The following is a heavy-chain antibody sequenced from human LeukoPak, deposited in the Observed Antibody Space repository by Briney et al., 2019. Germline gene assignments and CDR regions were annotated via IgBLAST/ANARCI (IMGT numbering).Heavy chain of an antibody. V-gene: IGHV3-64*02. J-gene: IGHJ4*02. Sequence: GGSLRLSCAASGFTFRDSAMYWVRQAPGKGLEYVSVISTDGSRIYYADSVKGRFTISRDNSKNTLYLQMGSLRAEDMAVYYCTRGVAISTSGWYDTFDYWGQGALVTVSS. D-gene: IGHD6-19*01. CDR3: TRGVAISTSGWYDTFDY. CDR1: GFTFRDSA. CDR2: ISTDGSRI.